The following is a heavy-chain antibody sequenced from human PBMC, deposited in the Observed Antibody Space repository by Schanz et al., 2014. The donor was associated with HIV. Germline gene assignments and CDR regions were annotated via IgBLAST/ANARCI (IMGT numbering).Heavy chain of an antibody. CDR3: AKDAYSSTWYLGENWFDP. J-gene: IGHJ5*02. Sequence: VQLVESGGGVVQPGRSLRLSCAASGFMFSSYGMSWVRQAPGKGLEWVSLIGSGGGRTYYADSVKGRVTISRDNSKNTLFLQMNSLRAEDTAVYYCAKDAYSSTWYLGENWFDPWGQGTLVTVSS. V-gene: IGHV3-23*04. CDR2: IGSGGGRT. CDR1: GFMFSSYG. D-gene: IGHD6-13*01.